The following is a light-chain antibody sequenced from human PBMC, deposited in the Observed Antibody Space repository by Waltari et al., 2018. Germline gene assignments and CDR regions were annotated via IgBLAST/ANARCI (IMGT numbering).Light chain of an antibody. CDR2: DAS. V-gene: IGKV3-20*01. Sequence: EIMLTQSPGTLSLSPGERATLSYRASQSISKYLAWYQQKPGQAPRLLIYDASIRATGIPDRFSGSGYGTDFSLTISRLEPEDYAVYYCQKYGSLPATFGRGTKVEIK. CDR3: QKYGSLPAT. CDR1: QSISKY. J-gene: IGKJ1*01.